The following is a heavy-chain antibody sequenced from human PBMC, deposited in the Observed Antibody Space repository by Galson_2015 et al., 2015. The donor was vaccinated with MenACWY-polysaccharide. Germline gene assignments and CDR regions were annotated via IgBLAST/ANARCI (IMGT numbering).Heavy chain of an antibody. J-gene: IGHJ3*02. V-gene: IGHV3-49*03. CDR3: TRFSAYFHDNSGSFGAFDI. D-gene: IGHD3-22*01. Sequence: SLRLSCAASGFNFGDYGVIWIRQAPGKGLEWISLIRSKDYGGTPESAASVRGRFTMSRDDSKRIAYLQMNSLNTEDTAVYYCTRFSAYFHDNSGSFGAFDIWGQGTMVTVSS. CDR1: GFNFGDYG. CDR2: IRSKDYGGTP.